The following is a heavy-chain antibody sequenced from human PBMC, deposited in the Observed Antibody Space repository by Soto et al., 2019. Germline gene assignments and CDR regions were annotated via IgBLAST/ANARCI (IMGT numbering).Heavy chain of an antibody. CDR1: GGSFSGYY. V-gene: IGHV4-34*01. Sequence: SETLSLTCAVYGGSFSGYYWSWIRQPPGKGLEWIGEINHSGSTNYNPSLKSRVTISVDTSKNQFSLKLSSVTAADTAVYYCARGVRKGIVVVPAARTLYNWFDPWGQGTLVT. D-gene: IGHD2-2*01. CDR2: INHSGST. CDR3: ARGVRKGIVVVPAARTLYNWFDP. J-gene: IGHJ5*02.